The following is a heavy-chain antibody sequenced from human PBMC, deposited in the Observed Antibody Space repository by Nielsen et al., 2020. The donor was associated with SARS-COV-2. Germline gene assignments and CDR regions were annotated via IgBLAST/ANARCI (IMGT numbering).Heavy chain of an antibody. J-gene: IGHJ3*01. D-gene: IGHD3-10*01. V-gene: IGHV3-23*01. CDR1: GFTFNIYA. Sequence: GESLKISCAASGFTFNIYAMAWVRRAPGRGLQWVTGVSASGGSTYYTDSVKGRFSISRDNSKNTLFLQMHCLRVEDTAVYYCAKDGVVRGDALDLWGQGTMVTVSS. CDR2: VSASGGST. CDR3: AKDGVVRGDALDL.